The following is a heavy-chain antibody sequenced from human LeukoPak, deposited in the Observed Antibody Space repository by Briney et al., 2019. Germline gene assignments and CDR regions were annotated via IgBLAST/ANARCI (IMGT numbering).Heavy chain of an antibody. D-gene: IGHD3-9*01. CDR3: ARECHDILTGYWFDP. Sequence: ASVKVSCKASGYTFTSYDINWVRQATGQRLEWMGIINPSGGSTSYAQKFQGRVTMTRDTSTSTVYMELSSLRSEDTAVYYCARECHDILTGYWFDPWGQGTLVTVSS. V-gene: IGHV1-46*01. J-gene: IGHJ5*02. CDR1: GYTFTSYD. CDR2: INPSGGST.